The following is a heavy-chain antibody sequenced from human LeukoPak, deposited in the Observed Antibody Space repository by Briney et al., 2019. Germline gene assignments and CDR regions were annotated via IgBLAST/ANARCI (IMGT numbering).Heavy chain of an antibody. Sequence: SETLSLTCAVYGGSFSGYYWSWIRQPPGKGLEWIGEINQSGSTNYNPSLKSRVSISEDTSKNQFSLKVTSVTAADTAVYYCARGGINDGGFDIWGQGTVVTVSS. CDR3: ARGGINDGGFDI. D-gene: IGHD4-23*01. V-gene: IGHV4-34*01. CDR1: GGSFSGYY. CDR2: INQSGST. J-gene: IGHJ3*02.